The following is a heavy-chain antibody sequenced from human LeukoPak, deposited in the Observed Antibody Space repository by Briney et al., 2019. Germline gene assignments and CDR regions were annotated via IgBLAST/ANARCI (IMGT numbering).Heavy chain of an antibody. CDR1: GGSISNYY. CDR2: INHSGST. D-gene: IGHD3-10*01. J-gene: IGHJ5*02. CDR3: ARGPYGSSISNWFDP. Sequence: SETLSLTCTVSGGSISNYYWSWIRQPPGKGLEWIGEINHSGSTNYNLSLKSRVTISVDTSKNQFSLKLSSVTAADTAVYYCARGPYGSSISNWFDPWGQGLLVTVSS. V-gene: IGHV4-34*01.